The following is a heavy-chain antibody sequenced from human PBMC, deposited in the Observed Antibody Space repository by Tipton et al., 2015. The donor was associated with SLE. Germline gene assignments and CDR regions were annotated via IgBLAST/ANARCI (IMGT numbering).Heavy chain of an antibody. CDR3: AGTHYDFWSGYDAFDI. J-gene: IGHJ3*02. CDR1: GDSISSYY. V-gene: IGHV4-4*07. CDR2: LYTSGST. D-gene: IGHD3-3*01. Sequence: TLSLTCTVSGDSISSYYWSWIRQPAGKALEWIGRLYTSGSTNYNPSLKSRVTMSVDTSQRQFSLLLSAVTAADTAVYYCAGTHYDFWSGYDAFDIWGQGTMVTVSS.